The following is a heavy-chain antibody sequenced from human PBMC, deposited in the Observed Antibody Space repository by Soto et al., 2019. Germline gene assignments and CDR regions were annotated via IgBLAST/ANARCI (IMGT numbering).Heavy chain of an antibody. CDR3: ATGGHSSSEDWFDP. CDR2: FDPEDGET. J-gene: IGHJ5*02. V-gene: IGHV1-24*01. D-gene: IGHD6-6*01. CDR1: GYTLTELS. Sequence: VASVKVSCKVSGYTLTELSMHWVRQAPGKGLEWMGGFDPEDGETIYAQKFQGRVTMTEDTSTDTAYMELSSLRSEDTAVYYCATGGHSSSEDWFDPWGQGTLVTVSS.